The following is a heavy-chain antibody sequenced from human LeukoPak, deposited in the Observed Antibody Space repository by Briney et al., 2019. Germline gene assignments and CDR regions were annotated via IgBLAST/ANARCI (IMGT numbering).Heavy chain of an antibody. Sequence: PGGSLRLSCAVSGITLSNYGMSWVRQAPGKGLEWVAGISDSAGRTKYADSVKGRFTISRDNPKNTLYLQMNSLRAEDTAVYYCARARWVAATKYYFDYWGQGTLVTVSS. V-gene: IGHV3-23*01. CDR3: ARARWVAATKYYFDY. J-gene: IGHJ4*02. CDR2: ISDSAGRT. D-gene: IGHD2-15*01. CDR1: GITLSNYG.